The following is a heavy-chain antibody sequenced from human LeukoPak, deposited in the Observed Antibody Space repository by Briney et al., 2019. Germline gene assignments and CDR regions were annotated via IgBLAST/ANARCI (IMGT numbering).Heavy chain of an antibody. CDR2: ISSSGSTI. CDR1: GFTFSDYY. J-gene: IGHJ1*01. D-gene: IGHD2-21*02. V-gene: IGHV3-11*01. Sequence: AGSLRLSCAASGFTFSDYYMSWLRQAPGKGLEWVSYISSSGSTIYYADSVKGRFTISRDNAKNSLYLQMNSLRAEDTAVYYCARESSYCGGDCYSRYFQHWGQGTLVTVSS. CDR3: ARESSYCGGDCYSRYFQH.